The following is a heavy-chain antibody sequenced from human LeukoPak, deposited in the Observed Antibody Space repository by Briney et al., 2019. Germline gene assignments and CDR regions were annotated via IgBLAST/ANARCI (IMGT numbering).Heavy chain of an antibody. D-gene: IGHD2-21*01. CDR2: ISSSSYI. CDR1: GFTFSSYS. V-gene: IGHV3-21*04. Sequence: GGSLRLSCAASGFTFSSYSMNWVRQAPGKGLEWVSSISSSSYIYYADSVKGRFTISRDNTKNSLYLQMNSLRAEDTAMYYCVKDTGESLVFDIWGQGTIVTVSS. CDR3: VKDTGESLVFDI. J-gene: IGHJ3*02.